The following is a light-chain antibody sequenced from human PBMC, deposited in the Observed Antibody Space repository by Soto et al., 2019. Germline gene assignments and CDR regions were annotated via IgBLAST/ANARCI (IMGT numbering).Light chain of an antibody. CDR2: GAS. Sequence: EIVLTQSPATLSLSPWERATLSCRASQSLSNTFLSWYQQKPGQAPRLLIYGASNRATGIPDRFSGSGSGTDFTLTISRLEPEDFAVYYCQQYGSSGTFGQGTKVDIK. J-gene: IGKJ1*01. CDR3: QQYGSSGT. V-gene: IGKV3-20*01. CDR1: QSLSNTF.